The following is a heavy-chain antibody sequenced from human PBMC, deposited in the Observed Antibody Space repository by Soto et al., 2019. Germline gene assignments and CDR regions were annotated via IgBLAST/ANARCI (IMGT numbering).Heavy chain of an antibody. J-gene: IGHJ6*03. CDR2: ISSSGTRM. D-gene: IGHD3-9*01. Sequence: PGGSLRLSCTASGFTFSDYYMTWIRQAPGKGLESVSYISSSGTRMYYADSVKGRFTISRDNAKNSLYLQLNSLRAEDTAVYYCAREYYDVLPDYYRYYYIDVWGKGITVTVSS. V-gene: IGHV3-11*01. CDR1: GFTFSDYY. CDR3: AREYYDVLPDYYRYYYIDV.